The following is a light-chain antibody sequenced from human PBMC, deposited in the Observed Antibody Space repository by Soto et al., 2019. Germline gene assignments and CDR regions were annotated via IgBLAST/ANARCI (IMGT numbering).Light chain of an antibody. Sequence: QSVLTQPPSASGTPGQRVTMSCSGSSSNIVSYSVSWYLHLPGTAPKLLIYSDNQRPSGFPDRFSGSKSGTSASLAISGLQSEDEADYYCASWYDSLNGPVFGGGTKVTVL. CDR1: SSNIVSYS. V-gene: IGLV1-44*01. CDR3: ASWYDSLNGPV. CDR2: SDN. J-gene: IGLJ3*02.